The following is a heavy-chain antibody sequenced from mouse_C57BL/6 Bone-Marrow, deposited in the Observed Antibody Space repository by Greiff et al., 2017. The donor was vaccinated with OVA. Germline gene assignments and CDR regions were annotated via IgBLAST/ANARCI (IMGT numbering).Heavy chain of an antibody. Sequence: VQLQQPGAELVMPGASVKLSCKASGYTFTSYWMHWVKQRPGQSLEWIGEIDPSDSYTNYNQKFKGKSTLTVDKSSSTAYMQLSSLTSEDSAVYYCARDYGPPIYYAMDYWGQGTSVTVSS. J-gene: IGHJ4*01. V-gene: IGHV1-69*01. CDR2: IDPSDSYT. CDR3: ARDYGPPIYYAMDY. D-gene: IGHD1-1*01. CDR1: GYTFTSYW.